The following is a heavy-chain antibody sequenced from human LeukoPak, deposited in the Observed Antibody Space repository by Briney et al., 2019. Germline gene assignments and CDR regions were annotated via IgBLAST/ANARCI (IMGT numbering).Heavy chain of an antibody. D-gene: IGHD2-8*01. Sequence: SETLSLTCTVSGGSISSYYWSWIRQPPGKGLEWIGYIYYSGSTNYNPSLKSRVTISVDTSKNQFSLKLSSVTAADTAVYYCARHDGPSSGLTFDYWGQGTLVTVSS. V-gene: IGHV4-59*08. J-gene: IGHJ4*02. CDR1: GGSISSYY. CDR2: IYYSGST. CDR3: ARHDGPSSGLTFDY.